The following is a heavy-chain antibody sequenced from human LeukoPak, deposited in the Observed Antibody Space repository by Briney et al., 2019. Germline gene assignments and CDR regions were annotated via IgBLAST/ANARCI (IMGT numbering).Heavy chain of an antibody. CDR3: AYYYDSSRYR. J-gene: IGHJ4*02. D-gene: IGHD3-22*01. CDR1: Y. CDR2: INPNSGGT. Sequence: YMHWVRQXXGQGLEGMGWINPNSGGTNYAQKFQGRVTMTRETSISTAYMQLSRLRSDDTAVYYCAYYYDSSRYRWGQGTLVTVSS. V-gene: IGHV1-2*02.